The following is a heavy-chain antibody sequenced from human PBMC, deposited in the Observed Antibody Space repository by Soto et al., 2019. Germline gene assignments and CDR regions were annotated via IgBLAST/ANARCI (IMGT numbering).Heavy chain of an antibody. V-gene: IGHV4-31*11. Sequence: SETLSLTCAVSCGSFISASYSWNWIRQSPGRGLEWIGHVYSSGSTYYNPSLKSRVSISVDRSKNQFSLQLTSVTAADAAVYVCSRDDGDRIGGWFDDCGQGILLTVSS. CDR3: SRDDGDRIGGWFDD. CDR2: VYSSGST. J-gene: IGHJ5*02. CDR1: CGSFISASYS. D-gene: IGHD3-10*01.